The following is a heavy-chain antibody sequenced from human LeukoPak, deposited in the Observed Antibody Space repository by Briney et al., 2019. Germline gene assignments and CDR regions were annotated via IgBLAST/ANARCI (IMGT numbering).Heavy chain of an antibody. D-gene: IGHD1-26*01. J-gene: IGHJ6*03. CDR1: GGSISSSSYY. CDR2: IYYSGST. V-gene: IGHV4-39*01. CDR3: ARRLSVGVPGYYYYYMDV. Sequence: SETLSLTCTDSGGSISSSSYYWGWIRQPPGKGLEWIGSIYYSGSTYYNPSLKSRVTISVDTSKNQYSLKLSSVTAADTAVYYCARRLSVGVPGYYYYYMDVWGKGTTVTVSS.